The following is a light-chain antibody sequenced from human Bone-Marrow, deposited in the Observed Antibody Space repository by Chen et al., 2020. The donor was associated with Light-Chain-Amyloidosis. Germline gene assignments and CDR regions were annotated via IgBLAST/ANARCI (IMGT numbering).Light chain of an antibody. V-gene: IGLV3-21*02. CDR1: NIGSTR. CDR2: DAS. J-gene: IGLJ3*02. Sequence: SYVLTQPSSVSVAPGQTATIACGGKNIGSTRVHWYQQPPGQAPLLVVYDASDRPSGSPERLSGSNSGTTATLTISRVEAGDEADYYCQVWDRSSDRPVFGGGTKLTVL. CDR3: QVWDRSSDRPV.